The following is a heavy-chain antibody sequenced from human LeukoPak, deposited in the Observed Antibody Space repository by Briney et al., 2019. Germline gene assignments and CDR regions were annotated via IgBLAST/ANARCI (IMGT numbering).Heavy chain of an antibody. Sequence: GGSLRLSCAASGFTFSSYGMPWVRQAPGKGLEWVAVISYDGSNKYYADSVKGRFTISRDNSKNTLYLQMNSLRAEDTAVYYCSSGYWGQGTLVTVSS. CDR2: ISYDGSNK. J-gene: IGHJ4*02. CDR3: SSGY. V-gene: IGHV3-30*03. CDR1: GFTFSSYG.